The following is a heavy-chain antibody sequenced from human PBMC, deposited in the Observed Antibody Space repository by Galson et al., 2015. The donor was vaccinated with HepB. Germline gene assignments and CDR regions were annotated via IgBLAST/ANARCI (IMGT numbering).Heavy chain of an antibody. J-gene: IGHJ4*02. D-gene: IGHD4-17*01. CDR2: ITSSSTYM. CDR1: GFTFDSHN. V-gene: IGHV3-21*01. CDR3: ARAPYGDPYYFDY. Sequence: SLRLSCAASGFTFDSHNTHWVRQAPGKGLEWVSSITSSSTYMFYADSVKGRSTISRDNAKSSLYLHIDSLGAEDTAIYYCARAPYGDPYYFDYWGQGTLVTVSS.